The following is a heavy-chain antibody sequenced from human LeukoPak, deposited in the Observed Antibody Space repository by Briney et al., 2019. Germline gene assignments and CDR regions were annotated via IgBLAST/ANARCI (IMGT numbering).Heavy chain of an antibody. CDR3: ARGGDGINYYYGMDV. Sequence: SETLSLTCTVPGGSISSYYWSWIRQPPGKGLEWIGYIYYSGSTNYNPSLKSRVTISVDTSRNQFSLKLSSVTAADTAVYYCARGGDGINYYYGMDVWGQGTTVTVSS. D-gene: IGHD3-16*01. CDR2: IYYSGST. V-gene: IGHV4-59*01. J-gene: IGHJ6*02. CDR1: GGSISSYY.